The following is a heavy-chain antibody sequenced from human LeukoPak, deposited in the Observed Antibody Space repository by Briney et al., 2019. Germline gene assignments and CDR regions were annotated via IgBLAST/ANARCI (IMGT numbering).Heavy chain of an antibody. Sequence: PGESLRLSCTASGFTFSNFWMGWVRQAPGKGLEWVANIKQDETEKFYLGSVKGRFTISRDNAKNSLYLQMNSLRAEDTAVYYCARGCSSTSCYSGNWFDPWGQGTLVTVSS. D-gene: IGHD2-2*02. CDR3: ARGCSSTSCYSGNWFDP. V-gene: IGHV3-7*01. J-gene: IGHJ5*02. CDR2: IKQDETEK. CDR1: GFTFSNFW.